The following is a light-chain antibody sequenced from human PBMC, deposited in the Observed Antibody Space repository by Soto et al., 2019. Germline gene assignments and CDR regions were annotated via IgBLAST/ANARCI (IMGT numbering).Light chain of an antibody. CDR2: EVS. Sequence: QSVLTQPASVSGSPGQSLTISCTGISSDVGSYNYVSWYQQHPGKAPKLMIYEVSNRPSGVSNRFSGSESGNTASLTISGLQAEDEADYYCRSFTSGSTSHVLFGGGTKLTVL. CDR1: SSDVGSYNY. V-gene: IGLV2-14*01. CDR3: RSFTSGSTSHVL. J-gene: IGLJ2*01.